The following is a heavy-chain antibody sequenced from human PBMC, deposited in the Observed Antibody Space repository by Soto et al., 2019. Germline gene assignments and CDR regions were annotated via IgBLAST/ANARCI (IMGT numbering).Heavy chain of an antibody. CDR1: GGSISSGGYY. Sequence: QVQLQESGPGLVKPSQTLSLTCTVSGGSISSGGYYWSWIRQHPGKGLEWIGYIYYSGSTYYNPSLKSRXXXSXXXXXXXXXXXXXXXXXXXXXXXXXXXXXXXXXGVVTVDYWGQGTLVTVSS. CDR3: XXXXXXXXXGVVTVDY. J-gene: IGHJ4*02. V-gene: IGHV4-31*03. CDR2: IYYSGST. D-gene: IGHD3-3*01.